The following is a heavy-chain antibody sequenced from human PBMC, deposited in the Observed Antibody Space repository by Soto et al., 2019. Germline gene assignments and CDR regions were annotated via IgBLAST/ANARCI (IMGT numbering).Heavy chain of an antibody. J-gene: IGHJ5*02. V-gene: IGHV1-69*05. CDR2: IIPIFGTA. CDR3: ARIFYSSGWYGWFDP. CDR1: GGTFSSYA. D-gene: IGHD6-19*01. Sequence: EASVKVSCKASGGTFSSYAISWVRQAPGQGLEWMGGIIPIFGTANYAQKFQGRVTITRDTSASTAYMELSSLRSEDTAVYYCARIFYSSGWYGWFDPWGQGTLVTVSS.